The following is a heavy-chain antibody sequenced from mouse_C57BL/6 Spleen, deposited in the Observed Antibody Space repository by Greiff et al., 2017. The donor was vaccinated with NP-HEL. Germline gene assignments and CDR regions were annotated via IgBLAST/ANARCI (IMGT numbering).Heavy chain of an antibody. CDR2: ISDGGSYT. CDR1: GFTFSSYA. CDR3: ARCGYYAMDY. J-gene: IGHJ4*01. V-gene: IGHV5-4*03. Sequence: DVKLVESGGGLVKPGGSLKLSCAASGFTFSSYAMSWVRQTPEKRLEWVATISDGGSYTYYPDNVKGRFTISRDNAKNNLYLQMSHLKSEDTAMYYCARCGYYAMDYWGQGTSVTVSS.